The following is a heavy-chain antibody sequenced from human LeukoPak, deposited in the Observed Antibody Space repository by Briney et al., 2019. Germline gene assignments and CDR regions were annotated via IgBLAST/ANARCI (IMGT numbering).Heavy chain of an antibody. CDR2: ISSSGSTI. Sequence: LSLTCTVSGGSISSSSYYWGWIRQPPGKGLEWVSYISSSGSTIYYADSVKGRFTISRDNAKNSLYLQMNSLRAEDTAVYYCARRDYYDILTGSYEDYWGQGTLVTVSS. V-gene: IGHV3-11*01. CDR1: GGSISSSSYY. CDR3: ARRDYYDILTGSYEDY. J-gene: IGHJ4*02. D-gene: IGHD3-9*01.